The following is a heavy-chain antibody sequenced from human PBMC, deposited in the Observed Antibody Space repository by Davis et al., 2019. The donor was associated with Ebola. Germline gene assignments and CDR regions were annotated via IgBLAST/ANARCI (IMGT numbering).Heavy chain of an antibody. J-gene: IGHJ6*02. CDR2: INPNSGGT. CDR1: GYTFTGYY. V-gene: IGHV1-2*04. D-gene: IGHD4-17*01. CDR3: ARGPDYGDYAPLYYYYGMDV. Sequence: ASVKVSCKASGYTFTGYYMHWVRQAPGQGLEWMGWINPNSGGTNYAQKFQGWVTMTRDTSISTAYMELSRLRSDDTAVYYCARGPDYGDYAPLYYYYGMDVWGQGTTVTVSS.